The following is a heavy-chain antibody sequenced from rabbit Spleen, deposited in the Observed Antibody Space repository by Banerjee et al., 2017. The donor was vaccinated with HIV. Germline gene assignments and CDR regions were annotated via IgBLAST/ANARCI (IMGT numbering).Heavy chain of an antibody. J-gene: IGHJ4*01. V-gene: IGHV1S45*01. CDR1: GLDFSSSYW. CDR3: ARDSAGREDFNL. D-gene: IGHD4-2*01. Sequence: QEQLVESGGGLVQPEGSLTLTCKASGLDFSSSYWICWVRQAPGKGLEWIACIDVVKSPNTYYANWAKGRFTISKTSSTTVTLQMTSLTDADTATYFCARDSAGREDFNLWGPGTLVTVS. CDR2: IDVVKSPNT.